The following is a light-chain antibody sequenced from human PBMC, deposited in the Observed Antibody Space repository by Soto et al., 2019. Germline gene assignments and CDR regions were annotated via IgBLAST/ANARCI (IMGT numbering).Light chain of an antibody. CDR1: QDINSY. V-gene: IGKV1-9*01. Sequence: IQFTQSPSSLSASLGDRVTITCRASQDINSYLAWYQQKPGKAPNLLIYEASILQRGVPSRFSGSNSGTDFTLTISSLQAEDFATYYCQQTRSYPSTFGGGTKVDI. J-gene: IGKJ4*01. CDR3: QQTRSYPST. CDR2: EAS.